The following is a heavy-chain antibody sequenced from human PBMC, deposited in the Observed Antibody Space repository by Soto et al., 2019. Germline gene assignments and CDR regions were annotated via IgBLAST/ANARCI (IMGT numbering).Heavy chain of an antibody. D-gene: IGHD2-8*02. Sequence: PGGSLRLSCAASGFICTSYDMSWVRQVPGKGLEWVSTILVGGSTYYADSVKGRFTISRDRSKNTVFLQMNSLTVGDTAVYYCAKATATGGGAFDICGQGTMVTVSS. CDR2: ILVGGST. J-gene: IGHJ3*02. V-gene: IGHV3-23*01. CDR3: AKATATGGGAFDI. CDR1: GFICTSYD.